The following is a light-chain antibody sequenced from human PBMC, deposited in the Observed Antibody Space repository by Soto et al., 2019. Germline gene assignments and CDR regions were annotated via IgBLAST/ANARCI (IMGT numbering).Light chain of an antibody. Sequence: AIRMTHAPASRSASTRDRVTITCRASQGMISYLACYQQKPGKAPKLLIYAASTLQSGVPSRFSGSGSGTDFTLTICCLQSEDLATYYCEQYYSYPLPFAGGTKVDIK. J-gene: IGKJ4*01. CDR3: EQYYSYPLP. V-gene: IGKV1-8*01. CDR2: AAS. CDR1: QGMISY.